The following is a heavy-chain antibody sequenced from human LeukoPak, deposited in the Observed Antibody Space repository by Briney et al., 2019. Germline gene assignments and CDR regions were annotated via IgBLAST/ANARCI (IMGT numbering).Heavy chain of an antibody. V-gene: IGHV3-20*04. CDR1: GFTFDDYG. Sequence: PGGSLRLSCAASGFTFDDYGMSWVRQAPGKGLEWVSGINWNGGSTGYADSVKGRFTISRDNAKNSLYLQMNSLRAEDTAVYYCARVRYRLAGTYIDYWGQGTLVTVSS. CDR3: ARVRYRLAGTYIDY. J-gene: IGHJ4*02. D-gene: IGHD1-7*01. CDR2: INWNGGST.